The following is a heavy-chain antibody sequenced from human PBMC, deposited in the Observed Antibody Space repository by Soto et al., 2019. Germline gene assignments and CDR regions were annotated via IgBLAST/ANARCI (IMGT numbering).Heavy chain of an antibody. CDR2: IYYSGST. V-gene: IGHV4-59*08. D-gene: IGHD1-26*01. Sequence: PSETLSLTCTVSGGSISSYYWSWIRQPPGKGLEWIGYIYYSGSTNYNPSLKSRVTISVDTSKNQFSLKLSSVTAADTAVYYCARRSLELLTLDYLDYCGQGTLVTVSS. J-gene: IGHJ4*02. CDR3: ARRSLELLTLDYLDY. CDR1: GGSISSYY.